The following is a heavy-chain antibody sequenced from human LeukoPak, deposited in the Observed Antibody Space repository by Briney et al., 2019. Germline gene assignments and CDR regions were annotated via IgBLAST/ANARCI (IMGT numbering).Heavy chain of an antibody. CDR2: FYTSGST. D-gene: IGHD4-23*01. V-gene: IGHV4-4*07. Sequence: SETLSLTCTVSGDSISSYSWSWIRQPTGKGLEWIGRFYTSGSTNYNPSLKSRVTMSVDTSNNHFSLTLSSVTAADTAVYYCARDYGGDGWESRAVFDIWGQGTMVTVSS. J-gene: IGHJ3*02. CDR3: ARDYGGDGWESRAVFDI. CDR1: GDSISSYS.